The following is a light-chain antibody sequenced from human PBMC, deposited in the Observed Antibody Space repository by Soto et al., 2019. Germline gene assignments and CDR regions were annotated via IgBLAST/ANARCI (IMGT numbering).Light chain of an antibody. J-gene: IGLJ1*01. Sequence: QSALTQPASVSWSPGQSITISCTGTSSDVGGYNYVSWYRQHPGRAHKLMIYDVSNRPSGVSNRVSGSKSGNTASLTISGLQAEDEAYYYCSSYTRSSTYVFGTGTKVTVL. CDR1: SSDVGGYNY. CDR2: DVS. V-gene: IGLV2-14*01. CDR3: SSYTRSSTYV.